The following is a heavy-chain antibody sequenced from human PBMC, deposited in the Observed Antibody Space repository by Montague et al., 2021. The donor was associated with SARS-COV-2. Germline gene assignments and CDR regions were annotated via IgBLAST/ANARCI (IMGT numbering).Heavy chain of an antibody. V-gene: IGHV3-20*04. CDR1: GFTFDNYG. D-gene: IGHD6-13*01. Sequence: SLRLSCAASGFTFDNYGMSWVRQGPGKGLEWVSGIKRKGESTGYEDSVKGRFTISRDNAKNFLYLQMNSLRVEDTALYYCVRGAAAGPLDSWGQGTLVTVS. CDR2: IKRKGEST. J-gene: IGHJ4*02. CDR3: VRGAAAGPLDS.